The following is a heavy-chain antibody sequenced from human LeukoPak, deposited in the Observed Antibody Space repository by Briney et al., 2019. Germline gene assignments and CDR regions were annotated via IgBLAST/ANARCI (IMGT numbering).Heavy chain of an antibody. J-gene: IGHJ4*02. D-gene: IGHD3-10*01. V-gene: IGHV1-46*01. Sequence: ASVKVSCKASGYTFTSYYMHWVRQAPGQGLEWMGIINPSGGSTSYAQKFQGRVTMTRDMSTSTVYMELSSLRSEDTAVYYCAGVRGSPTKYFDYWGQGTLVTVSS. CDR1: GYTFTSYY. CDR2: INPSGGST. CDR3: AGVRGSPTKYFDY.